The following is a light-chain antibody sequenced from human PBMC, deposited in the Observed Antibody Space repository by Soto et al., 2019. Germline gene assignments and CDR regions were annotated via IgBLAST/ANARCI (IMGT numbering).Light chain of an antibody. CDR3: SSYVGNNNLV. V-gene: IGLV2-14*01. Sequence: QSVLTQPASVSGSPGQSITISCTGTSSDVGVYNYVSWYQQHPRKAPKLIIYELSFRPSGVSNRFSGSKSGNTASLTISGLQAEDEADYYCSSYVGNNNLVFGGGTKLTVL. J-gene: IGLJ3*02. CDR1: SSDVGVYNY. CDR2: ELS.